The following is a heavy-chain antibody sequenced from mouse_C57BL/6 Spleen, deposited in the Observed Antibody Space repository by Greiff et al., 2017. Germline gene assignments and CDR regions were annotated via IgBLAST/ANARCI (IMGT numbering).Heavy chain of an antibody. Sequence: QVQLQQSGAELVKPGASVKLSCKASGYTFTSYWMHWVKQRPGRGLEWIGRIDPNSGGTKYNEKFKSKATLTVDKPSSTAYMQLSSLTSEDSAVYYCAKGGVIYYGNFWYCDVWGTGTTVTVSS. CDR3: AKGGVIYYGNFWYCDV. CDR1: GYTFTSYW. D-gene: IGHD2-1*01. J-gene: IGHJ1*03. V-gene: IGHV1-72*01. CDR2: IDPNSGGT.